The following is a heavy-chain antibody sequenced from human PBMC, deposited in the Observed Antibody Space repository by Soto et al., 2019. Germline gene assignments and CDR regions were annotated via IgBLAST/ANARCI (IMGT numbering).Heavy chain of an antibody. J-gene: IGHJ4*02. D-gene: IGHD5-18*01. Sequence: QVQLVQSGAEVKKPGASVKVSCKASGYTFTTFGISWVRQAPGQGLEWMGGISAYNGNTNYAQTVQGRVTMTTDTSTSTAYMELRSLRSDDTAVYYCARDNEGGYIAASPFDYWGQGTLVTVSS. V-gene: IGHV1-18*01. CDR1: GYTFTTFG. CDR3: ARDNEGGYIAASPFDY. CDR2: ISAYNGNT.